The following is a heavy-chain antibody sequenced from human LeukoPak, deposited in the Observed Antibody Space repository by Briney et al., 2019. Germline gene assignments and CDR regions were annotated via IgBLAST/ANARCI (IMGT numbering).Heavy chain of an antibody. D-gene: IGHD5-12*01. Sequence: SETLSLTCSVSDSSICSYFWTWIRQPPGKGLEWIAYMYYSASTNYNPSLKSRVTISIDTSKNQLSLKLRSVTAADTAVYYCARIYGASDSALDYWGQGALVTVSS. V-gene: IGHV4-59*13. J-gene: IGHJ4*02. CDR2: MYYSAST. CDR1: DSSICSYF. CDR3: ARIYGASDSALDY.